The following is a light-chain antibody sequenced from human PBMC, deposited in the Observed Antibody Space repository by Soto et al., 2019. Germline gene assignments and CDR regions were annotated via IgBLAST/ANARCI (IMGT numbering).Light chain of an antibody. Sequence: QSALTQPASVSGSPGQSITISCTGTSSDVGGYNYVSWYQQHPGKAPKLMIYDVNNRPSGVSNRFSASKFGNTASLTISGLQAEDEAEYYCSSYSSSSTVVFGGGTQLTVL. CDR3: SSYSSSSTVV. CDR1: SSDVGGYNY. CDR2: DVN. J-gene: IGLJ2*01. V-gene: IGLV2-14*01.